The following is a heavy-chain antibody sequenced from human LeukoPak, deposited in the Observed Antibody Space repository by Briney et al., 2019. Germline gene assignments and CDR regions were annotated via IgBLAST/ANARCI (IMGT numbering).Heavy chain of an antibody. CDR3: ARQLAGLAPPGFIDS. J-gene: IGHJ4*02. V-gene: IGHV4-59*08. D-gene: IGHD3-3*02. CDR1: GGSISSPY. Sequence: SETLSLTRTVSGGSISSPYWTWIRQPPGKGLEWIGYIYYGGSTDYSPSLKSRATISLDTSKSQFSLHLTSVTAADTAVYYCARQLAGLAPPGFIDSWGQGTLVTVSS. CDR2: IYYGGST.